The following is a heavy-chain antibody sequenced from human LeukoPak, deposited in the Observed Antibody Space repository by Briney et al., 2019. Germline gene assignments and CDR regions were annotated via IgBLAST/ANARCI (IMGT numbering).Heavy chain of an antibody. D-gene: IGHD2-15*01. CDR3: AREDCSGGSCYSLSLTPVFHVFDI. V-gene: IGHV1-18*01. Sequence: ASVKISCKASGYKFNTYGISWVRQAPGQGLEWMGWISAYNGNTNYAPKLQGRVTMTTDTSTSTAYMELRSLRSDDTAVYYCAREDCSGGSCYSLSLTPVFHVFDIWGQGTMVTVSS. CDR1: GYKFNTYG. CDR2: ISAYNGNT. J-gene: IGHJ3*02.